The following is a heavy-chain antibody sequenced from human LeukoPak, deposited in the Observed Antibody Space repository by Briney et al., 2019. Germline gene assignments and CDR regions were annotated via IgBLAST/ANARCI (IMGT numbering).Heavy chain of an antibody. CDR2: IDRYGRAK. CDR1: GFTFSNYW. CDR3: ARADSYGSILDY. J-gene: IGHJ4*02. V-gene: IGHV3-7*04. Sequence: GGSLRLSCAASGFTFSNYWMSWVRQAPGKGLEWVASIDRYGRAKYYVDSVRGRFTFSRDNTKNSLHLQMNSPRAEDTAVYYCARADSYGSILDYWGQGTRVIDSS. D-gene: IGHD5-18*01.